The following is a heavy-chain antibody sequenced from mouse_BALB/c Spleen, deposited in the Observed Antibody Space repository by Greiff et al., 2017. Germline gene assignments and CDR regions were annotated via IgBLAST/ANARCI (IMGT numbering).Heavy chain of an antibody. CDR2: ISSGGSYT. CDR1: GFTFSSYA. Sequence: EVKLVESGGGLVKPGGSLKLSCAASGFTFSSYAMSWVRQSPEKRLEWVAEISSGGSYTYYPDTVTGRFTISRDNAKNTLYLEMSSLRSEDTAMYYCARNYGNYEYYAMDDWGQGTSVTVSS. J-gene: IGHJ4*01. V-gene: IGHV5-9-4*01. CDR3: ARNYGNYEYYAMDD. D-gene: IGHD2-1*01.